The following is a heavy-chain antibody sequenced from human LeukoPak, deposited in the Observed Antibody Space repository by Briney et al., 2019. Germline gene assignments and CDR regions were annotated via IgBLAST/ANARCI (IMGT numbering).Heavy chain of an antibody. J-gene: IGHJ4*02. CDR3: ARLNSRVSPFDY. CDR2: IYHSGST. Sequence: SEALSLTCTVSGYSISSGYYWGWIRQPPGKGLEWIGSIYHSGSTYYNPSLKSRVTISVDTSKNQFSLKLSSVTAADTAVYYCARLNSRVSPFDYWGQGTLVTVSS. CDR1: GYSISSGYY. D-gene: IGHD3-22*01. V-gene: IGHV4-38-2*02.